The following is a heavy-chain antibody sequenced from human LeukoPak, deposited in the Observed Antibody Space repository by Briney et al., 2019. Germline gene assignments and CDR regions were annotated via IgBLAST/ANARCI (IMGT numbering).Heavy chain of an antibody. J-gene: IGHJ6*03. CDR2: INPNSGGT. D-gene: IGHD5-18*01. CDR3: ARAGYSYGYNYYYYMDV. CDR1: GYIFDIYA. Sequence: ASVKVSCKASGYIFDIYALIWVRQAPGQGLEWMGWINPNSGGTNYAQKFQGRVTMTRDTSISTAYMELSRLRSDDTAVYYCARAGYSYGYNYYYYMDVWGKGTTVTVSS. V-gene: IGHV1-2*02.